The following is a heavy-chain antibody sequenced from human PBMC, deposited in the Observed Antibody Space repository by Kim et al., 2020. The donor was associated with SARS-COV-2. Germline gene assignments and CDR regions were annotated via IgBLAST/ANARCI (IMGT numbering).Heavy chain of an antibody. CDR3: ARVPLRITMIVVAKSGHYFDY. CDR1: GGSFSGYY. J-gene: IGHJ4*02. D-gene: IGHD3-22*01. CDR2: INHSGST. Sequence: SETLSLTCAVYGGSFSGYYWSWIRQPPGKGLEWIGEINHSGSTNYNPSLKSRVTISVDTSKNQFSLKLSSVTAADTAVYYCARVPLRITMIVVAKSGHYFDYWGQGTLVTVSS. V-gene: IGHV4-34*01.